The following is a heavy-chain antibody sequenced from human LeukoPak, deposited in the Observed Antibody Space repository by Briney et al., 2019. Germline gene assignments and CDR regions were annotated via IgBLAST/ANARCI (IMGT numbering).Heavy chain of an antibody. Sequence: GGSLSLSWAVSVFSLSRYAMTGVPGAPGGGVEWVSAITDGGATTYYADSVRGRFTISRDNSKNTLYLQRNILRAEDTAVSSCAIGGRNSEGDYWGQGTLVTVSS. CDR2: ITDGGATT. J-gene: IGHJ4*02. CDR1: VFSLSRYA. D-gene: IGHD4-23*01. V-gene: IGHV3-23*01. CDR3: AIGGRNSEGDY.